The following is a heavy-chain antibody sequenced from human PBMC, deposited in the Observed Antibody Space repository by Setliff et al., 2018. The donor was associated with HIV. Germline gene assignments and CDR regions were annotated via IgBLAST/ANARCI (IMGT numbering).Heavy chain of an antibody. J-gene: IGHJ6*03. CDR2: IYTSGST. V-gene: IGHV4-4*08. CDR1: GGSISGYY. Sequence: LPETLSLTCTVSGGSISGYYWSWIRQPPGKGLEWIGYIYTSGSTNYNPSLKNRVTISVDTSKNTFSLKLSSVAAADTAVYYCARGHMLITYYYYYYMDVWGKGTTVTVSS. CDR3: ARGHMLITYYYYYYMDV. D-gene: IGHD3-10*02.